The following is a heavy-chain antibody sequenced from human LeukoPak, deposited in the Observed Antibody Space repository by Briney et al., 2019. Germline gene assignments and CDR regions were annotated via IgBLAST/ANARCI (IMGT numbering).Heavy chain of an antibody. J-gene: IGHJ4*02. CDR2: INAGNGNT. D-gene: IGHD1-26*01. V-gene: IGHV1-3*01. CDR3: ARDGSIVGASFDY. Sequence: ASVKVSCKASGYTFTSYAMHWVRQAPGQRLEWMGWINAGNGNTKYSQKFQGRVTITRDTSASTAYMELSSLRSEDTAVYYCARDGSIVGASFDYWGQGTLVTVSS. CDR1: GYTFTSYA.